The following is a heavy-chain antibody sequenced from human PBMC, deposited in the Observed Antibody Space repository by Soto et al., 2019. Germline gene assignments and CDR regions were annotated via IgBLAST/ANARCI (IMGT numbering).Heavy chain of an antibody. D-gene: IGHD3-10*01. J-gene: IGHJ4*02. CDR1: GYTFTSYA. V-gene: IGHV1-18*01. CDR3: VRDLDGSGSYYTDY. Sequence: SVKVTCKASGYTFTSYAMHWVRQAPGQRLEWMGWISVYNGNTKYAQKLQGRVTMTTDTSTSTAYMELRSLRSDDTAVYYCVRDLDGSGSYYTDYWGLGTLVTVSS. CDR2: ISVYNGNT.